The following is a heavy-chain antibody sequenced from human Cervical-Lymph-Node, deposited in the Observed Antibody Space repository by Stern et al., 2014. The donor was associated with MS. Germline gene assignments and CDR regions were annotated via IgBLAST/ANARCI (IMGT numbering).Heavy chain of an antibody. Sequence: QVQLVQSGAEVKKPGSSVKVSCKASGGTFSSYAISWVRQAPGQGLEWMGGIIPIFGTANYAQMFQGRVTITADESTSTAYMELSSRRSGDTAVYYWAIVVGGGSGSSFLYYFYGMDVWGQGTTVTVSS. D-gene: IGHD3-10*01. V-gene: IGHV1-69*01. CDR1: GGTFSSYA. CDR3: AIVVGGGSGSSFLYYFYGMDV. CDR2: IIPIFGTA. J-gene: IGHJ6*02.